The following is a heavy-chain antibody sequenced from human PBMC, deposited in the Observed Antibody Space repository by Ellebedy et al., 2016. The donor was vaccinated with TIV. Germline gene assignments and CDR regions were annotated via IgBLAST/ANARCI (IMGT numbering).Heavy chain of an antibody. J-gene: IGHJ4*02. CDR3: ARGRGGSYSTPFDY. Sequence: SETLSLXXAVYGGSFNPYYWSWIRQPPGKGLEWIGEINHSGSPNYNPSLKSRVTISVDTSRHQFSLKVSSLTAADTAVYYCARGRGGSYSTPFDYWGLGTLVTVSS. D-gene: IGHD1-26*01. V-gene: IGHV4-34*01. CDR2: INHSGSP. CDR1: GGSFNPYY.